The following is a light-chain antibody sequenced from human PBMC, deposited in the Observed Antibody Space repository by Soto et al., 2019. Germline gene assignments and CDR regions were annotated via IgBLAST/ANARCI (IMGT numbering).Light chain of an antibody. Sequence: QSALTQPASVSGSPGQSITISCTGTSSDIGAYNYVSWYQQDPGKAPKLMIYEVSNRPSGVSNRFSGSKSGNTASLTISGLQAEDEADYYCSSYTSSSVVFGGGTKLTVL. V-gene: IGLV2-14*01. CDR3: SSYTSSSVV. CDR1: SSDIGAYNY. CDR2: EVS. J-gene: IGLJ2*01.